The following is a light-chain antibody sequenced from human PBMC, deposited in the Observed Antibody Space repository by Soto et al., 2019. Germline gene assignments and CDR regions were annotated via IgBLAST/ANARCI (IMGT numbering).Light chain of an antibody. J-gene: IGKJ1*01. CDR3: KQYGSSGK. CDR1: QSVSSN. CDR2: DIS. V-gene: IGKV3D-15*01. Sequence: EIVMTHSPATLSVSPLEIATLSFRSSQSVSSNLAWYQQKPGQAPSLLIYDISARATGIPTRFSGSGSGKDFTLTISSLEPEDFAVYYCKQYGSSGKFGQGTKVDIK.